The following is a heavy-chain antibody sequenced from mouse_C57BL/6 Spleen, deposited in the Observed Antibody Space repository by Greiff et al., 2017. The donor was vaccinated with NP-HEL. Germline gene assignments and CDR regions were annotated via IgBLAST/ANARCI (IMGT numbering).Heavy chain of an antibody. J-gene: IGHJ2*01. CDR1: GYSITSGYY. V-gene: IGHV3-6*01. Sequence: DVKLQESGPGLVKPSQSLSLTCSVTGYSITSGYYWNWIRQFPGNKLEWMGYISYDGSNNYNPSLKNRISITRDTSKNQFFLKLNSVTTEDTATYYCARGPRDYFDYWGQGTTLTVSS. CDR2: ISYDGSN. D-gene: IGHD6-1*01. CDR3: ARGPRDYFDY.